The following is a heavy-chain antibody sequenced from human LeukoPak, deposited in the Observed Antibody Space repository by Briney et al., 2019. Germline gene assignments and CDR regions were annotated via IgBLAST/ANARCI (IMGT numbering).Heavy chain of an antibody. CDR1: GFTFSSYS. CDR2: ISSSSSYI. Sequence: PGGSLRLSCAASGFTFSSYSMNWVRQAPGKGLEWVSPISSSSSYIYYADSVKGRFTISRDNAKNSLYLQMNSLRAEDTAVYYCARDRDYGGNIGAFDIWGQGTMVTVSS. D-gene: IGHD4-23*01. CDR3: ARDRDYGGNIGAFDI. J-gene: IGHJ3*02. V-gene: IGHV3-21*01.